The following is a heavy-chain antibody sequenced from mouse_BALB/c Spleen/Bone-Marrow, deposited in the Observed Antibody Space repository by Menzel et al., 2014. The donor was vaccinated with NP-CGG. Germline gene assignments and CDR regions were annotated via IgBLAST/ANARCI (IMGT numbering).Heavy chain of an antibody. CDR2: IYPGDGDT. CDR1: GYAFSSSW. D-gene: IGHD2-1*01. CDR3: ARGGNYRFDY. Sequence: VQRVESGPELVKPGASVKISCKASGYAFSSSWMNWVKQRPGQGLEWIGRIYPGDGDTNYNGKFKGKATLTADKSSSTACMQLSSLTSVDSAVYFCARGGNYRFDYWGQGTALTVSS. J-gene: IGHJ2*01. V-gene: IGHV1-82*01.